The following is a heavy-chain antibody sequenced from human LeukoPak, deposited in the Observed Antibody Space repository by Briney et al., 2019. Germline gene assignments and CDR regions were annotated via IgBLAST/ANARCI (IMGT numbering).Heavy chain of an antibody. CDR1: GGSFSGYY. CDR2: INHSGST. Sequence: PSGTLSLTCAVYGGSFSGYYWSWIRQPPGKGLEWIGEINHSGSTNYNPSLKSRVTISVDTSKNQFSLKLSSVTAADTAVYYCARGQPFTMIVERHWRWFDPWGQGTLVTVSS. J-gene: IGHJ5*02. D-gene: IGHD3-22*01. V-gene: IGHV4-34*01. CDR3: ARGQPFTMIVERHWRWFDP.